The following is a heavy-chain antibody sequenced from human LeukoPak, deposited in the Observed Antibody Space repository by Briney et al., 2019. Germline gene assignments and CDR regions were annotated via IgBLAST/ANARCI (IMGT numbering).Heavy chain of an antibody. Sequence: GGSPRLSCAASGFTFNNAWMSWVRQAPGKGLEWVGRIKRKGDDGTIDYAAPVKGRFTTSRDDSKNTLYLQMNSLKSEDTAVYFCTAGTGRSDFDYWGQGTLVTVSS. CDR3: TAGTGRSDFDY. V-gene: IGHV3-15*01. D-gene: IGHD3/OR15-3a*01. CDR1: GFTFNNAW. J-gene: IGHJ4*02. CDR2: IKRKGDDGTI.